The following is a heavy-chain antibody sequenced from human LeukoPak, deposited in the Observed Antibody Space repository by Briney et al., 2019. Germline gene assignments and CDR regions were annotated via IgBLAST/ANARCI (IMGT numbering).Heavy chain of an antibody. CDR1: GGSISSYY. D-gene: IGHD6-19*01. CDR3: AREGSSGPLDY. V-gene: IGHV4-59*01. J-gene: IGHJ4*02. CDR2: MYNSGSA. Sequence: SETLSLTCTVSGGSISSYYWSWIRQPPGKGLEWIGYMYNSGSANYNPSLKSRVTISLDTSKNQFSLKLSPVTAADTAVYYCAREGSSGPLDYWGQGTLVTVSS.